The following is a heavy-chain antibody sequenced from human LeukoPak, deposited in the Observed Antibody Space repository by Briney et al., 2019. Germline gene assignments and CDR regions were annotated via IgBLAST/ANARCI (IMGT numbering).Heavy chain of an antibody. J-gene: IGHJ5*02. D-gene: IGHD3-10*01. CDR3: ARGNYYGSGPLFDA. V-gene: IGHV1-2*02. CDR2: IDPYSGGT. Sequence: GASVKVSCEASGYTFNDYYMHWVRQAPGQGLEWMGWIDPYSGGTNYAQKFQGRVTMTRDTSISTAYMELSRLSSDDTAEYYCARGNYYGSGPLFDAWGQGTLVTVSS. CDR1: GYTFNDYY.